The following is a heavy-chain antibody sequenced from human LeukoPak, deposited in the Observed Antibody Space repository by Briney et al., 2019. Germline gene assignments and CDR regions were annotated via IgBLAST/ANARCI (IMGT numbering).Heavy chain of an antibody. V-gene: IGHV3-21*01. CDR2: ITSGSSYV. D-gene: IGHD1-26*01. CDR1: GFTFSSYN. Sequence: PGGSLRLSCAASGFTFSSYNMNWVRQAPGKGLEWVSSITSGSSYVYYADSVKGRFTISRDNAKNSLYLQMNSLRAEDTAVYYCARDPYSGSYGNYYYYFMDVWGKGTTVTISS. CDR3: ARDPYSGSYGNYYYYFMDV. J-gene: IGHJ6*03.